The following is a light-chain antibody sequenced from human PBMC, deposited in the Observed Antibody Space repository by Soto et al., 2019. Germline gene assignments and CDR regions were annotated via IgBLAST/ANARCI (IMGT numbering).Light chain of an antibody. V-gene: IGKV3-20*01. CDR2: AAS. CDR1: QSVTGTY. Sequence: EIGLTQSPATLSLSPGERATLSCRASQSVTGTYLAWHQQKPGQAPRLLIFAASSRATGIPDRFSGSGSGTDFTLTISRLEPEEFAVYYCQQYGSKPWTFGQGTKVEMK. CDR3: QQYGSKPWT. J-gene: IGKJ1*01.